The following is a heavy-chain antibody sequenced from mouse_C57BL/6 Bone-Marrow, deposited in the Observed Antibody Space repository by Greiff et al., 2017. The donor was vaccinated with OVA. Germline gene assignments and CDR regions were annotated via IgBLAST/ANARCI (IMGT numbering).Heavy chain of an antibody. J-gene: IGHJ3*01. CDR2: ISDGGSYT. CDR3: AREDYYGRSCAY. D-gene: IGHD1-1*01. V-gene: IGHV5-4*01. CDR1: GFTFSSYA. Sequence: EVQVVESGGGLVKPGGSLKLSCAASGFTFSSYAMSWVRQTPEKRLEWVATISDGGSYTYYPDNVKGRFTISRDNAKNNLYLQMSHLKSEDTAMYYCAREDYYGRSCAYWGQGTLVTVSA.